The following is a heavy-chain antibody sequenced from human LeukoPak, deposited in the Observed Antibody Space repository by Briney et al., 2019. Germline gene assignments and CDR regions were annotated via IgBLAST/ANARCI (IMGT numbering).Heavy chain of an antibody. CDR2: IYYSGST. CDR3: AREGGPYRPLDY. CDR1: GGSIGSYY. J-gene: IGHJ4*02. Sequence: PSETLSLTCIISGGSIGSYYWSWIRQPPGKGLEWIGHIYYSGSTDYNPSLRSRVTISVDTSKNQFSLRLSSVTAADTAVYYCAREGGPYRPLDYSGQGTLVTVAS. V-gene: IGHV4-59*12.